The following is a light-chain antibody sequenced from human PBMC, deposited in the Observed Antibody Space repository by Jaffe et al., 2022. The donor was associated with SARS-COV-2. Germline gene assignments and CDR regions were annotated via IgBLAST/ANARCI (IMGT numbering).Light chain of an antibody. CDR3: SSYAFTNNFAL. V-gene: IGLV2-8*01. CDR1: SNDIGGYNL. Sequence: QSALTQPPSASGSPGQTVTISCTGTSNDIGGYNLVSWYQQYPGKAPKLMIYEVTKRPSGVPDRFSGSKSGNTASLTVSGLQGEDEAVYYCSSYAFTNNFALFGGGTKLTVL. J-gene: IGLJ3*02. CDR2: EVT.